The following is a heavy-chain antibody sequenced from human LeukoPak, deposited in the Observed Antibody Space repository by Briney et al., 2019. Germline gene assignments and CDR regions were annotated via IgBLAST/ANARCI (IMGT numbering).Heavy chain of an antibody. CDR1: GYTFTSFP. D-gene: IGHD5-18*01. CDR3: ARSETADAFDI. CDR2: INAGNGNT. Sequence: ASVKVSCKASGYTFTSFPMHWVRQAPGQRLEWMGWINAGNGNTKYSQKFQGRVTITRDTSASTAYMDLSSLRSEDTAVYYCARSETADAFDIWGQGTMVTVSS. V-gene: IGHV1-3*01. J-gene: IGHJ3*02.